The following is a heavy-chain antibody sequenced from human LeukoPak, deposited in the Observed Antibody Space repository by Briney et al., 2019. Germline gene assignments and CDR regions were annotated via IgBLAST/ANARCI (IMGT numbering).Heavy chain of an antibody. V-gene: IGHV4-34*01. J-gene: IGHJ1*01. D-gene: IGHD4-17*01. CDR2: INHSGST. Sequence: PSETLSLTCAVYGGSFSAYYRSWIRQPPGRGLEWIGEINHSGSTNYNPSLKSRVTIAVDTSKNQFSLRLSAVTAADTAVYYCARGTVTTEKYFQHWGQGTLVTVSS. CDR1: GGSFSAYY. CDR3: ARGTVTTEKYFQH.